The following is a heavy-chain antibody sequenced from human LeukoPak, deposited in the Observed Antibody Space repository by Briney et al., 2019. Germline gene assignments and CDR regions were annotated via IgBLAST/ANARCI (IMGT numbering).Heavy chain of an antibody. J-gene: IGHJ4*02. Sequence: KASETLSLTCTVSGGSMSSYYWSWIRQPPGKGLEWIGYIYYSGSTKYNPSLKSRVTISVDTSKNQLSLKLSSVTAADTAVYYCARGARAGYNLEPFDYWGQGTLVTVSS. D-gene: IGHD5-24*01. CDR1: GGSMSSYY. CDR3: ARGARAGYNLEPFDY. CDR2: IYYSGST. V-gene: IGHV4-59*08.